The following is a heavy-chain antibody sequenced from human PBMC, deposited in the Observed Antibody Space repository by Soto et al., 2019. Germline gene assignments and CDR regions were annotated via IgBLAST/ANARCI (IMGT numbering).Heavy chain of an antibody. V-gene: IGHV3-23*01. J-gene: IGHJ6*02. D-gene: IGHD2-15*01. CDR2: ITGSGGGT. CDR3: ARRMVTPNRYYYGMDV. Sequence: PGGSLRLSCAASGFMFANYAMGWVRQAPGKGLEWVSAITGSGGGTYYADSVKGRFTVSRDNSKNTLYLQMNSLRAEDTAVYYCARRMVTPNRYYYGMDVWGQGTTVTVSS. CDR1: GFMFANYA.